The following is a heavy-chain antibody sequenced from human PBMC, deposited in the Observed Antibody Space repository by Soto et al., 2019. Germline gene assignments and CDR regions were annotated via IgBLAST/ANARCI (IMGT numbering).Heavy chain of an antibody. CDR1: GFTFSARY. Sequence: EVQLVESGGGLVQPGGSLRLSCVISGFTFSARYIDWVRQAPGKGLEWVGRSRDKANGYTTDYAAPVRGRFTISRDDAKNSRYLQMSSLKTEDTAVYDCATEWSYAGPDFDYWGQGTLVTVSS. CDR2: SRDKANGYTT. J-gene: IGHJ4*02. CDR3: ATEWSYAGPDFDY. D-gene: IGHD1-26*01. V-gene: IGHV3-72*01.